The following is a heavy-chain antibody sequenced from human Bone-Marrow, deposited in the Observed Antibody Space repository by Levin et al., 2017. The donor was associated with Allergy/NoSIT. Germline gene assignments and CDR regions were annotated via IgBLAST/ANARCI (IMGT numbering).Heavy chain of an antibody. CDR3: ARGSYGYCSSTSCYKYLRGYYYYYGMDV. Sequence: SQTLSLTCAVHGGSFCGYYWSWIRQPPGKGLEWIGEINHSGSTNYNPSLKSRVNISVDTSKNQFSLKLSSVTAADTAVYYCARGSYGYCSSTSCYKYLRGYYYYYGMDVWGRGTTVAVS. CDR1: GGSFCGYY. J-gene: IGHJ6*02. V-gene: IGHV4-34*01. D-gene: IGHD2-2*02. CDR2: INHSGST.